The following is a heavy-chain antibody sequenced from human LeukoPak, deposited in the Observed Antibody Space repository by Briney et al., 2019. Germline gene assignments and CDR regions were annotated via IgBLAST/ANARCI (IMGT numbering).Heavy chain of an antibody. Sequence: SETLSLTCTVSGGSISSYYWSWIRQPPGKGLEWIGYIYYSGSTYYNPSLKSRVTISVDTSKNQFSLKLSSVTAADTAVYYCAREGDYDFWSGYQNWFDPWGQGTLVTVSS. J-gene: IGHJ5*02. CDR1: GGSISSYY. CDR2: IYYSGST. D-gene: IGHD3-3*01. V-gene: IGHV4-59*01. CDR3: AREGDYDFWSGYQNWFDP.